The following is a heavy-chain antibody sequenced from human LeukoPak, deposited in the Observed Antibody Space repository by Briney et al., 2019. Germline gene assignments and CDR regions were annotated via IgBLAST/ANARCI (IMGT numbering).Heavy chain of an antibody. CDR1: GFTFSSYS. D-gene: IGHD3-9*01. CDR3: ARDLEYYDILTGYYGMDV. CDR2: IWYDGSNK. J-gene: IGHJ6*02. Sequence: QPGGSLRLSCAASGFTFSSYSMNWVRQAPGKGLEWVAVIWYDGSNKYYADSVKGRFTISRDNSKNTLYLQMNSLRAEDTAVYYCARDLEYYDILTGYYGMDVWGQGTTVTVSS. V-gene: IGHV3-33*08.